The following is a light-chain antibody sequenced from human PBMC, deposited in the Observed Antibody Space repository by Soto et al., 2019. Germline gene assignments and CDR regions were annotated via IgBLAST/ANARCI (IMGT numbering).Light chain of an antibody. Sequence: DLQMTQSPSTLSASVGDIVTMTFRASQSISSWLAWYQQKPGKAPKLLISKTSTLESGVPSRFSGSGSETEFTFTISSLQPDDFATYYCQQYNSYSWTFGQGTKVDIK. V-gene: IGKV1-5*03. J-gene: IGKJ1*01. CDR3: QQYNSYSWT. CDR2: KTS. CDR1: QSISSW.